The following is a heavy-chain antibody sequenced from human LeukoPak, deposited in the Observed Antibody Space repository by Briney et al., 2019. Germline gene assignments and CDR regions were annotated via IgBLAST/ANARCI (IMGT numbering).Heavy chain of an antibody. D-gene: IGHD5-18*01. CDR1: GFTFSSYA. Sequence: GGSLRLSCAASGFTFSSYAMSWVRQAPGKGLEWISVISGSGSNTYYADSVKGRFTISRDNSKNTLYLQMNSLRAEGTAVYYCAKGTTGYSYGYPDYWGQGTLVTVSS. J-gene: IGHJ4*02. CDR2: ISGSGSNT. CDR3: AKGTTGYSYGYPDY. V-gene: IGHV3-23*01.